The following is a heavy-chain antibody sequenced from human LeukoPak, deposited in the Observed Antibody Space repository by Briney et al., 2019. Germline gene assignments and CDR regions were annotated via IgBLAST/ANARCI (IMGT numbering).Heavy chain of an antibody. Sequence: PGGSLRLSCAASGFTFSNYWMSWVRQAPGKGLEWVANIKQDGSEKYYVDSVKGRFTISRDNAKNSLYLQMNSLRAEDTAVYYCARDGPVPAAKGAFDIWGQGTMVTVSP. D-gene: IGHD2-2*01. CDR1: GFTFSNYW. V-gene: IGHV3-7*03. J-gene: IGHJ3*02. CDR3: ARDGPVPAAKGAFDI. CDR2: IKQDGSEK.